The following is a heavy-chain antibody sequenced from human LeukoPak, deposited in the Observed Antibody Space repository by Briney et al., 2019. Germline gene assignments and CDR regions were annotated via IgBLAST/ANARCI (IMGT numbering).Heavy chain of an antibody. Sequence: SETLSLTCTVSSGSMSSYYWSWIRQPPGKGLEWIGFIYYSESIRYNPSLNRRGSISLDTSNNQLSLKLTSVTAADTAVYYCLRGSGRVATFDYWGRGTLVTVSS. CDR2: IYYSESI. CDR1: SGSMSSYY. D-gene: IGHD5-12*01. V-gene: IGHV4-59*01. CDR3: LRGSGRVATFDY. J-gene: IGHJ4*02.